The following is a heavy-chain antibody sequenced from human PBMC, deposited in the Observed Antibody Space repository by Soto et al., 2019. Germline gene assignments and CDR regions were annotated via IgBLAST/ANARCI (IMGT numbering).Heavy chain of an antibody. D-gene: IGHD5-12*01. CDR1: GFTFSNYG. CDR3: ARDWGYSGYDENYYGMDV. CDR2: ISYDGSDK. J-gene: IGHJ6*02. Sequence: PGGSLRLSCAASGFTFSNYGMHWVRQAPGKGLEWVAVISYDGSDKYYADSVKGRFTISRDNSKNTVFLQMNSLRAEDTAVYYCARDWGYSGYDENYYGMDVWGQGTTVTVSS. V-gene: IGHV3-30*03.